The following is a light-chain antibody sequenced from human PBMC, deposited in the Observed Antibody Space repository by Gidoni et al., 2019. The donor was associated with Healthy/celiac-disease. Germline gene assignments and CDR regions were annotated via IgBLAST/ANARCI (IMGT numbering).Light chain of an antibody. CDR3: QQSYSTLALT. Sequence: DIHMTQSPSSLSASVGYRVTITCRASQSISSYLNWYQQKPGKATKLLIYAASSLQSGVPSRFSGSGSGTDFTLTISSLQPEDFATYYCQQSYSTLALTFGGGTKVEIK. CDR1: QSISSY. V-gene: IGKV1-39*01. J-gene: IGKJ4*01. CDR2: AAS.